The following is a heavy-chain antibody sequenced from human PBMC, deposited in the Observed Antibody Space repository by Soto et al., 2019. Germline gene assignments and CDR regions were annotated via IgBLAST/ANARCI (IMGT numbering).Heavy chain of an antibody. CDR1: GFTFSSYG. CDR2: IWYDGSNK. CDR3: ARGERLETRESYFDY. V-gene: IGHV3-33*01. Sequence: GGSLRLSCAASGFTFSSYGMHWVRQAPGKGLEWVAVIWYDGSNKYYADSVKGRFTISRDNSKNTLYLQMNSLRAEDTAVYYCARGERLETRESYFDYWGQGTLVTVSS. J-gene: IGHJ4*02. D-gene: IGHD1-1*01.